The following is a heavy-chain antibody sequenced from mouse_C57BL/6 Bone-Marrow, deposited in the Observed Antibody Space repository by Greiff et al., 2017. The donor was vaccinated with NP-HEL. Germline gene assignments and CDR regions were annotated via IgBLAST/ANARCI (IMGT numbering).Heavy chain of an antibody. CDR1: GFTFTAYY. CDR3: ARPGLRRGYFDV. D-gene: IGHD2-4*01. J-gene: IGHJ1*03. V-gene: IGHV7-3*01. CDR2: IRNKANGYTT. Sequence: EVQVVESGGGLVQPGGSLSLSCAASGFTFTAYYMSWVRQPPGKALEWLGFIRNKANGYTTEYSASVKGRFTISRDNSQSILYLQMNALRAEDSATYYCARPGLRRGYFDVWGTGTTVTVSS.